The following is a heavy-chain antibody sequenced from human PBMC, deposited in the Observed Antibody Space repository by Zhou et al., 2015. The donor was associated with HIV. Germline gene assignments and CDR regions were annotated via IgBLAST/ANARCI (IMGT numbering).Heavy chain of an antibody. V-gene: IGHV1-2*02. J-gene: IGHJ1*01. CDR1: GYTFTGYY. CDR2: INPNSGGT. Sequence: QLQLLQSGAEVKKPGASVKVSCKASGYTFTGYYLHWVRQAPGQGLEWMGWINPNSGGTNYAQKFQGRVTMTRDTSISTAYMDLSRLTFDDTAVYYCARNHYDSSGYPRVQHWGQGTLVTVSS. D-gene: IGHD3-22*01. CDR3: ARNHYDSSGYPRVQH.